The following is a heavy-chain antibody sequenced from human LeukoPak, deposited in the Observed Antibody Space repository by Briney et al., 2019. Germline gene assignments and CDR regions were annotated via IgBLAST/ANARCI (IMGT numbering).Heavy chain of an antibody. CDR3: ARDVISSWFN. CDR2: IKLDGSEQ. Sequence: GGSLRLSCAASGFTFSYHWMAWVRQAPGKGLEWVASIKLDGSEQYYLDSVKGRFAISRDNAKNLMNLQMNILRAEDTAVYYCARDVISSWFNWGQGTLVTVSS. V-gene: IGHV3-7*01. D-gene: IGHD6-13*01. CDR1: GFTFSYHW. J-gene: IGHJ4*02.